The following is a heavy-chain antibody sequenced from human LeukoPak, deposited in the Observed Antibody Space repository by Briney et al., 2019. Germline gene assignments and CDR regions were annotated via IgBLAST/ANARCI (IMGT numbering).Heavy chain of an antibody. CDR1: GFTFSSYS. CDR3: AKDKDCSSTSCRPG. Sequence: GGSLRLSCAASGFTFSSYSMTWVRQAPGKGLEWVSSISSSSSYIYYADSVKGRFTISRDNAKNSLYLQMNSLRAEDTAVYYCAKDKDCSSTSCRPGWGQGTLVTVSS. J-gene: IGHJ4*02. CDR2: ISSSSSYI. D-gene: IGHD2-2*01. V-gene: IGHV3-21*04.